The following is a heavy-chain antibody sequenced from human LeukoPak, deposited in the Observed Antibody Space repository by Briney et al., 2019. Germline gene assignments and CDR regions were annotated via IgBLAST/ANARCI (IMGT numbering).Heavy chain of an antibody. CDR1: GGSISSYY. D-gene: IGHD3-10*01. J-gene: IGHJ6*02. Sequence: PSETLSLTCTVSGGSISSYYWSWIRQPPGKGLEWIAYIHYSGSTNYNPSLKSRVTISLDTSKNQFSLKVTSVTAADTAVYYCAKHNNSMFRGATSHPMDVWGQGTTVTVSS. CDR3: AKHNNSMFRGATSHPMDV. CDR2: IHYSGST. V-gene: IGHV4-59*08.